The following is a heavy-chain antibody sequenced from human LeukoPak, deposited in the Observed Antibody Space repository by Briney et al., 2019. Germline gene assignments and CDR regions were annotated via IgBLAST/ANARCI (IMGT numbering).Heavy chain of an antibody. J-gene: IGHJ3*02. CDR2: IYSPGGT. D-gene: IGHD3-22*01. CDR3: ARAPYSADSSATPAAFDI. Sequence: GGSLRLSCAASGFTVSRHSMSWVRQAPGKGLEWVSIIYSPGGTYYADSVKGRFTISRDNSKNTIYLQMNSLRVEDTAVYYCARAPYSADSSATPAAFDIWGRGTMVTVSS. CDR1: GFTVSRHS. V-gene: IGHV3-53*01.